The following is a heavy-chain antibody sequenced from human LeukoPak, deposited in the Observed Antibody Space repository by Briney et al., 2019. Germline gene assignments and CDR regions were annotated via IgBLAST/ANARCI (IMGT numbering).Heavy chain of an antibody. CDR1: GYTFTSYD. CDR2: MNPNSGNT. CDR3: ARVDSPDWFHTLTYYYGMDV. J-gene: IGHJ6*02. V-gene: IGHV1-8*01. D-gene: IGHD3-9*01. Sequence: SVKVSCKVSGYTFTSYDINWVRQATGQGLEWMGWMNPNSGNTGYAQKFQGRVTMTRNTSISTAYMELSSLRSEDTAAYYCARVDSPDWFHTLTYYYGMDVWGQGTTVTVSS.